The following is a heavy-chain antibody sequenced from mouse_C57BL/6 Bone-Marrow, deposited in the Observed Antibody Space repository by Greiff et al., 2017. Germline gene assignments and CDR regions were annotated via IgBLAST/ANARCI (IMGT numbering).Heavy chain of an antibody. J-gene: IGHJ3*01. CDR2: IYPRDGST. V-gene: IGHV1-85*01. CDR3: ARDGYYERFAY. D-gene: IGHD2-3*01. CDR1: GYTFTSYD. Sequence: VQLQQSGPELVKPGASVKLSCKASGYTFTSYDINWVKQRPGQGLEWIGWIYPRDGSTKYNEKFKGKATLTVDTSSSTAYMELHSLTSEDSAVYFCARDGYYERFAYWGQGTLVTVSA.